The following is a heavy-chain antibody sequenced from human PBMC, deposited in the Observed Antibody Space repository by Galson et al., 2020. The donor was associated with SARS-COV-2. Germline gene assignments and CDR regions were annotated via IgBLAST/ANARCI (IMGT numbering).Heavy chain of an antibody. CDR3: AHSRITIFGVVTFDY. D-gene: IGHD3-3*01. CDR1: GFSLSTSGVR. V-gene: IGHV2-5*01. CDR2: IYWNDDK. J-gene: IGHJ4*02. Sequence: SGPTLVKPTQTLTLTCTFSGFSLSTSGVRVGWIRQPPGKALEWLALIYWNDDKRHSPSLKSRLTITKDTSKNQVVLTMTNMDPVDTATYYCAHSRITIFGVVTFDYWGQGTLVTVSS.